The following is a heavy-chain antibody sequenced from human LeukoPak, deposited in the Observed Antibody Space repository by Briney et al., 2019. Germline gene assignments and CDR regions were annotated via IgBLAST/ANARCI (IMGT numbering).Heavy chain of an antibody. J-gene: IGHJ5*02. Sequence: GGSLRLSCAASGFTFSSYNMNWVRQAPGEGLEWVSSISSSSDYIYYADSVKGRFTISRDNAENSLYLQMKSLRAEDTAVYYCARGKTSQNIVTRKTYNWFDPWGQGTLVTVSS. D-gene: IGHD2/OR15-2a*01. CDR3: ARGKTSQNIVTRKTYNWFDP. V-gene: IGHV3-21*01. CDR2: ISSSSDYI. CDR1: GFTFSSYN.